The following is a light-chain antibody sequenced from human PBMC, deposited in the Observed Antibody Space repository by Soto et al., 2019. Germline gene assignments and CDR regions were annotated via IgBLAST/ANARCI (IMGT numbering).Light chain of an antibody. J-gene: IGLJ1*01. Sequence: QSALTQPASVSGSPGQSITISCTGTSSDVGDYNYVSWYQQHPGQAPKLMIFDVSNRPSGVSNRVSGSKSGNTASLTISGLQDEDEADYYCSSYTSSSTRVFGTGTKLTVL. CDR1: SSDVGDYNY. CDR2: DVS. CDR3: SSYTSSSTRV. V-gene: IGLV2-14*01.